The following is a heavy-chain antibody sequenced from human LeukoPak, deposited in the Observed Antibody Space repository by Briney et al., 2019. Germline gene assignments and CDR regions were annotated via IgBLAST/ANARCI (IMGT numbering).Heavy chain of an antibody. Sequence: SQTLSLTCTVSGGSISSGNYYWSWIRQPAGKGLEWIGRLYTSETTNYNPSLKSRVTISVDTSKNQFSLKLTSVTPEDTAVYYCARSSSGWFNWFDPWGQGTLVTVSS. J-gene: IGHJ5*02. CDR3: ARSSSGWFNWFDP. CDR2: LYTSETT. V-gene: IGHV4-61*02. D-gene: IGHD6-19*01. CDR1: GGSISSGNYY.